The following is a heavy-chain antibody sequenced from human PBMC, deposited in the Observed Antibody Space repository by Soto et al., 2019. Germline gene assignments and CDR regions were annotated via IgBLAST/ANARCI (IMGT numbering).Heavy chain of an antibody. CDR2: IIPIFGTA. Sequence: SVKVSCKASGGTFSSYAISWVRQAPGQGLEWMGGIIPIFGTANYAQKFQGRVTITADKSTSTAYMELSSLRSEDTAVYYCGWGKRGPHGMDVWGQGTTGTVSS. J-gene: IGHJ6*02. V-gene: IGHV1-69*06. CDR1: GGTFSSYA. CDR3: GWGKRGPHGMDV. D-gene: IGHD3-10*01.